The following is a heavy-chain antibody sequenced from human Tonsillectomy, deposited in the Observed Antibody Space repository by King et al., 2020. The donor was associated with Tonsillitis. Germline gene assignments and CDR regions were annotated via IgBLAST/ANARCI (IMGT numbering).Heavy chain of an antibody. CDR3: AKEEMATIFNFDY. D-gene: IGHD5-24*01. V-gene: IGHV3-30*18. CDR1: GFTFSNSG. CDR2: ISSDGIKK. J-gene: IGHJ4*02. Sequence: VQLVESGGGVVQPGRSLRLSCAVSGFTFSNSGMHWVRQAPGEGLEWVAVISSDGIKKFYADSVKGRFTISRDNSKNTPYLQMNSLRTEDSAVYYCAKEEMATIFNFDYWGQGTLVAVSS.